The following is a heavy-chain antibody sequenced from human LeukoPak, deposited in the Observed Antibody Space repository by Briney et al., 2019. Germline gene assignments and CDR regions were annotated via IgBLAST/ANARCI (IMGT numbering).Heavy chain of an antibody. CDR3: ASVEYYYYYMDV. J-gene: IGHJ6*03. Sequence: PGGSLRLSCAASGFTFSNYWMSWVRQAPGKGLEWVANIKQDRSEKYYVDSVKGRFTISRDNAKNSLYLQMNSLRAEDTAVYYCASVEYYYYYMDVWGKGTTVTISS. CDR2: IKQDRSEK. CDR1: GFTFSNYW. V-gene: IGHV3-7*01. D-gene: IGHD5-24*01.